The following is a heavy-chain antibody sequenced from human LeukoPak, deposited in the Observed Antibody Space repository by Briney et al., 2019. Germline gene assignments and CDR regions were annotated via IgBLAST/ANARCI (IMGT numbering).Heavy chain of an antibody. CDR1: GGSFSGYY. D-gene: IGHD3-10*01. CDR3: ARRPYYYGSGSYYRASYYMDV. Sequence: SETLSLTCAVYGGSFSGYYWSWIRQPPGKGLEWIGEINHSGSTNYNPSLKSRVTISVDTSKNQFSLKLSSVTAADTAVYYCARRPYYYGSGSYYRASYYMDVWGQGTLVTVSS. J-gene: IGHJ4*02. V-gene: IGHV4-34*01. CDR2: INHSGST.